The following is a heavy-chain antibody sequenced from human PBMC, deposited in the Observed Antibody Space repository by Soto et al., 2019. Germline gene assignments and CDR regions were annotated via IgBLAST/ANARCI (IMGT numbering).Heavy chain of an antibody. D-gene: IGHD6-19*01. J-gene: IGHJ4*02. Sequence: QVQLVQSGAEEKKPGASVKVSCKASGYTFTNYAMHWVRQAPGQSLEWLGWINAGNGNTKYSQKFQGRVTITRDTSASTAYMELSSLRSEDTAVYYCARVSGFYLPDYWGQGTLVTVSS. CDR2: INAGNGNT. CDR1: GYTFTNYA. CDR3: ARVSGFYLPDY. V-gene: IGHV1-3*05.